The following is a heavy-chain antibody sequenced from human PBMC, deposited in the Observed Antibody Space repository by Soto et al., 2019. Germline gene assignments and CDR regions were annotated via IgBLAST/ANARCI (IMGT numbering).Heavy chain of an antibody. CDR1: GGTFSSYT. CDR3: ASVTPPTKVISPVNYYGMDV. CDR2: ISPILGIA. Sequence: QVQLVQSGAEVKKPGSSVKVSCKASGGTFSSYTISWVRQAPGQGLEWMGRISPILGIANYAQQFQGRVRITADKSTSTAYMELSSLRSEDTAVYYCASVTPPTKVISPVNYYGMDVWGQGTTVTGS. J-gene: IGHJ6*02. D-gene: IGHD4-17*01. V-gene: IGHV1-69*02.